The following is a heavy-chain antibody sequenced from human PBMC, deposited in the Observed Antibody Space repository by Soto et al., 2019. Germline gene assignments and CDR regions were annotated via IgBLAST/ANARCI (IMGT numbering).Heavy chain of an antibody. J-gene: IGHJ6*03. D-gene: IGHD4-17*01. V-gene: IGHV4-59*01. CDR3: AREGATTVTTGYYYYMDV. CDR1: GGSISSYY. Sequence: SETLSLTCTVSGGSISSYYWSWIRQPPGKGLEWIGYIYYSGSTNYNPSLKSRVTISVDTSKNQFSLKLSSVTAADTAVYYCAREGATTVTTGYYYYMDVWGKGTTVTVSS. CDR2: IYYSGST.